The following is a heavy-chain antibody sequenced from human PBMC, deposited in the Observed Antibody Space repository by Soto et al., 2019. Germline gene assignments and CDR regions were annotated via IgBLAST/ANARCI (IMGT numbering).Heavy chain of an antibody. J-gene: IGHJ5*02. CDR1: DGSISSYY. Sequence: SETLSLTCTVSDGSISSYYWSWIRQPPGKGLEWIGYIYGTGTTNYSPSLTNRVTISVDMSKNQFSLRLSSVTAADTAVYYCAGFSSGTYLFDLWGQGTPVTVSS. V-gene: IGHV4-59*01. CDR3: AGFSSGTYLFDL. D-gene: IGHD1-26*01. CDR2: IYGTGTT.